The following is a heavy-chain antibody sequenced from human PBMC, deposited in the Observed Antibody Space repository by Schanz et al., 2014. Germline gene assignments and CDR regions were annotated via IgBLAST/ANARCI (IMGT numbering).Heavy chain of an antibody. Sequence: EMQVVESGGGSVQPGGSLRVSCAASGFTFSNYWMSWVRQAPGKGLEWVANIKQDVSEKFYVDSVKGRFTISRDNAKNALYLQMNSLRAEDTAVYYCAKGRMTATNFFDSWGQGTLVTVSS. CDR2: IKQDVSEK. J-gene: IGHJ4*02. CDR1: GFTFSNYW. V-gene: IGHV3-7*01. CDR3: AKGRMTATNFFDS. D-gene: IGHD1-7*01.